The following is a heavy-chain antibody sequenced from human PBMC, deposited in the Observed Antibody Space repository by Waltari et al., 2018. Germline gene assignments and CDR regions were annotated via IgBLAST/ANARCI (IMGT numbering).Heavy chain of an antibody. Sequence: QVTLKESGPALVKPTQTLTLTCPFSGFSLSTSGMRVSWTRQAPGKGLEWLARIDCDDDKFYRTSLGTRLTISKDTSKNQVVLTMTNMDPVDTGTYYCARSPSIAVADNDAFDIWGQGTMVTVSS. CDR2: IDCDDDK. CDR1: GFSLSTSGMR. J-gene: IGHJ3*02. V-gene: IGHV2-70*04. D-gene: IGHD6-19*01. CDR3: ARSPSIAVADNDAFDI.